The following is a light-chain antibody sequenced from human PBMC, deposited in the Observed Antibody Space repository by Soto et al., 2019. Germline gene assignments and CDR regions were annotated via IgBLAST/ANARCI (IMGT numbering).Light chain of an antibody. V-gene: IGLV4-69*01. CDR1: SGHSNYA. CDR3: QTWGTGIQV. CDR2: LNSDGSH. Sequence: QLVLTQSPSASASLGASVKLTCTLSSGHSNYAIAWHQQQPEKGPRYLMRLNSDGSHTTGDGIPDRFSGSSYGAERYLTISSLQSEDEADYYCQTWGTGIQVFGGGNKVTVL. J-gene: IGLJ2*01.